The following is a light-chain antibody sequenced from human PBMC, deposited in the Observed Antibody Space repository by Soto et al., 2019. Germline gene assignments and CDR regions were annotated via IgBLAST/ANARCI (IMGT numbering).Light chain of an antibody. CDR2: DVS. J-gene: IGLJ2*01. Sequence: QSALTLPASVSGSPGQSITISCTGTSSDDGGYNYVSWYQQHPGKAPKLMIYDVSNRPSGVSNRFSCSKSGNTASLTISGLQAEDEADYYCSSYSSSSTLVFGGGTKLTVL. CDR1: SSDDGGYNY. V-gene: IGLV2-14*01. CDR3: SSYSSSSTLV.